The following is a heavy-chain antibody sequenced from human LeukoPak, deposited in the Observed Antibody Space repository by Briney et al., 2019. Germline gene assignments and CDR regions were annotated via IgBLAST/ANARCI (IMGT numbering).Heavy chain of an antibody. CDR2: IYHSGST. CDR1: GGSISSGAYS. Sequence: SQTLSLTCAVSGGSISSGAYSWGWIRRAPGKGLEWIGYIYHSGSTNYNPSLKSRVTISVDTSKNQFSLKLSSVTAADTAVYYCAYGYYDILTGYFRLDYWGQGTLVTVSS. V-gene: IGHV4-30-2*01. CDR3: AYGYYDILTGYFRLDY. J-gene: IGHJ4*02. D-gene: IGHD3-9*01.